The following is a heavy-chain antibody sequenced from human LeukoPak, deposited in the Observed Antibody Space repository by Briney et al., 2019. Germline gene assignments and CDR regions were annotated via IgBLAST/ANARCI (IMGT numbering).Heavy chain of an antibody. Sequence: GGTLRLSCAASGFTFSSYAMSWVRQAPGKGLEWVSAISGSGGSTYYADSVKGRFTISRDNSKNTLYLQMNSLRAEDTAVYYCARDVRRDSSGVIQHWGQGTLVTVSS. D-gene: IGHD3-22*01. J-gene: IGHJ1*01. CDR1: GFTFSSYA. CDR2: ISGSGGST. V-gene: IGHV3-23*01. CDR3: ARDVRRDSSGVIQH.